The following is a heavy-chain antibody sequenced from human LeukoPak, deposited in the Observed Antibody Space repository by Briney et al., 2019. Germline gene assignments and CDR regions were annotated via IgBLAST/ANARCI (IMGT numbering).Heavy chain of an antibody. V-gene: IGHV3-48*03. CDR3: AKLGGAEGY. D-gene: IGHD7-27*01. CDR1: GFNFRSFD. CDR2: ISSSVSTI. Sequence: GGSLRLSCAASGFNFRSFDMNWVRQAPGKGLEWVSYISSSVSTIYYADSVKGRSTISRDNAKNSLYLQMNSLRAEDTAVYYCAKLGGAEGYWGQGTLVTVSS. J-gene: IGHJ4*02.